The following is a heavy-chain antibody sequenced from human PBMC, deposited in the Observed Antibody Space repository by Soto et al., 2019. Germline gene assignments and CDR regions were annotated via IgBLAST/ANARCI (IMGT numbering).Heavy chain of an antibody. D-gene: IGHD4-17*01. CDR2: IWYDGSNK. CDR3: ARGGMTTVTTAYYYYGMDV. CDR1: GFTFSSYG. J-gene: IGHJ6*02. V-gene: IGHV3-33*01. Sequence: QVQLVESGGGVVQPGRSLRLSCAASGFTFSSYGMHWVRQAPGKGLEWVAVIWYDGSNKYYADSVKGRFTISRDNSKNTLYLQMNGLRAEDTAVYYCARGGMTTVTTAYYYYGMDVWGQGTTVTVSS.